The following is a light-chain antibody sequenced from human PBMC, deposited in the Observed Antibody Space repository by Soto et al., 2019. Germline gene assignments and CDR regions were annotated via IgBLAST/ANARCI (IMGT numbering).Light chain of an antibody. CDR3: QQYGSSPPIT. J-gene: IGKJ5*01. V-gene: IGKV3-20*01. Sequence: EVVMTQFPATLSVSPGERATLSCRASQSVSSKLAWYQQSPGQAPRLLIYGASTRAIGIPDRFSGSGSGTDFTLTISRLEPEDFAVYYCQQYGSSPPITFGQGTRLEIK. CDR1: QSVSSK. CDR2: GAS.